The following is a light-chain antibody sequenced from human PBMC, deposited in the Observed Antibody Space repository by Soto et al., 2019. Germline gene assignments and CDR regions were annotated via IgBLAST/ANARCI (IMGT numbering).Light chain of an antibody. V-gene: IGKV1-39*01. Sequence: DIQMTQSPSSLSASVGDRVTITCRASQSISTYLSWYQQKPGKAPNLLIYGASNLQRGVPSRFSGSGSGTDFTLTISSLQTEDFATYYCQQSYNSPLTFGGGTKGDIK. CDR2: GAS. CDR1: QSISTY. J-gene: IGKJ4*01. CDR3: QQSYNSPLT.